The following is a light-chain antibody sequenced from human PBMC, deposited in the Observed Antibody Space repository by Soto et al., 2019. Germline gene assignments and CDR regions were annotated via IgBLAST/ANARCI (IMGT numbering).Light chain of an antibody. CDR1: SSNIGAAYD. CDR3: QSFDSTLSAYV. Sequence: QSALTQTPSASGSRGQSVIISCTGSSSNIGAAYDVNWYRQLPGTAPKLLIYGNTNRPSGVPDRFSASKSGSSASLAITGLQADDEADYYCQSFDSTLSAYVFGTGTKATVL. V-gene: IGLV1-40*01. CDR2: GNT. J-gene: IGLJ1*01.